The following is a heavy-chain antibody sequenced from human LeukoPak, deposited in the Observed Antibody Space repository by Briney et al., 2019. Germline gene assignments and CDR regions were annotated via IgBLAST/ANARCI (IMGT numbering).Heavy chain of an antibody. Sequence: ASVKVSCKASGYTFTGYYMHWVRQAPGQGLEWMGIINPSGGSTSYAQKFQGRVTMTRDMSTSTVYMELSSLRSEDTAVYYCAITSYGSGNDGAFDIWGQGTMVTVSS. CDR3: AITSYGSGNDGAFDI. CDR2: INPSGGST. V-gene: IGHV1-46*01. J-gene: IGHJ3*02. CDR1: GYTFTGYY. D-gene: IGHD3-10*01.